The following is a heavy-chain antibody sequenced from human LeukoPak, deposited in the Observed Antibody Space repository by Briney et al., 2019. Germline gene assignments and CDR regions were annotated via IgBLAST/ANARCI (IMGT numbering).Heavy chain of an antibody. Sequence: SETLSLTCSVSGGSVNKYYWTWIRPPPGKGLEWIGQIYYSGKADYNPSLKSRITISVDTSKNQISLRVNSVTAADTAVYYCARFGVDYDMGVWGQGTTVIVFS. CDR1: GGSVNKYY. V-gene: IGHV4-59*02. D-gene: IGHD3-16*01. J-gene: IGHJ6*02. CDR2: IYYSGKA. CDR3: ARFGVDYDMGV.